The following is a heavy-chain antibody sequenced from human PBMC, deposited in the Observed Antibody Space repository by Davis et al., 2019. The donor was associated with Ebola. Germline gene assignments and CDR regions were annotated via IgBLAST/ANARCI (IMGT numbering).Heavy chain of an antibody. CDR3: AKCPLRFLEWLPADY. D-gene: IGHD3-3*01. Sequence: SLRPSCPLSGSTLDDQAMHWDRQAEGRGLEWVSGISWMSGSIGYADSVKGRFTISTDNAKNSLYLQLNSLGAEDTALYYCAKCPLRFLEWLPADYWGQGTLVTVSS. J-gene: IGHJ4*02. V-gene: IGHV3-9*01. CDR2: ISWMSGSI. CDR1: GSTLDDQA.